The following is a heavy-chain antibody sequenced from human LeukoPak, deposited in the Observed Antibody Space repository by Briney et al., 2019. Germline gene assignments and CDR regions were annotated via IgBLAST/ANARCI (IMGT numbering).Heavy chain of an antibody. J-gene: IGHJ4*02. CDR3: ARDLPYYDILTGYRGFDY. CDR2: INPNSGGT. D-gene: IGHD3-9*01. CDR1: GYTFTGYY. V-gene: IGHV1-2*02. Sequence: ASVKVSCKASGYTFTGYYMHWVRQAPGQGLEWMGWINPNSGGTNYAQKFQGRVTMTRDTSISTAYMELSRLRSDDTAVYYCARDLPYYDILTGYRGFDYWGQGTLVTVSS.